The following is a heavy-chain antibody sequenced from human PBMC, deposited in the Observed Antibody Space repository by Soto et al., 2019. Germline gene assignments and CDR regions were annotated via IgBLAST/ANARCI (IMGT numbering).Heavy chain of an antibody. J-gene: IGHJ6*02. D-gene: IGHD3-9*01. CDR3: AREVPGDFDRLYYYYGMDV. V-gene: IGHV3-7*01. CDR2: IKQDGSEK. CDR1: GFTFSSYW. Sequence: GGSLRLSCAASGFTFSSYWMSWVRQAPGKGLEWVANIKQDGSEKYYVDSVKGRFTISRDNAKNSLYLQMNSLRAEDTAVYYCAREVPGDFDRLYYYYGMDVWGQGTTVTVSS.